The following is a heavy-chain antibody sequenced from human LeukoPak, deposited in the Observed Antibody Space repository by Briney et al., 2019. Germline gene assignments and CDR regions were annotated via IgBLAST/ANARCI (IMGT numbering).Heavy chain of an antibody. CDR3: AKEIVGATIFDY. Sequence: GGSLRLSCAASGFTFSSDGMHWVRQAPGKGLEWVAFIRYDGSNKYYADSVKGRFTISRDNSKNTLYLQMNSLRAEDTAVYYCAKEIVGATIFDYWGQGTLVTVSS. D-gene: IGHD1-26*01. CDR2: IRYDGSNK. V-gene: IGHV3-30*02. CDR1: GFTFSSDG. J-gene: IGHJ4*02.